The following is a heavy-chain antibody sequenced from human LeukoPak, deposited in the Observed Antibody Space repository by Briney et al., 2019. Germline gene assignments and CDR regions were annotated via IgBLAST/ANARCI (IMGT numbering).Heavy chain of an antibody. J-gene: IGHJ4*02. V-gene: IGHV1-2*02. D-gene: IGHD5-24*01. CDR3: ARGGWLQFLYSFDY. Sequence: GASVKVSCKASGYTFTGYHMHWVRQAPGQGLEWMGWINPNTSDTNNAQKFQGRVTMTRDTSISAAYMELSWLRSDDTDVSFCARGGWLQFLYSFDYWGQGTLVTVSS. CDR1: GYTFTGYH. CDR2: INPNTSDT.